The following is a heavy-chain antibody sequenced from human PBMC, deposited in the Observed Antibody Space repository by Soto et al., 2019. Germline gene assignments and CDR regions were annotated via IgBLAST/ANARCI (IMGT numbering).Heavy chain of an antibody. CDR2: IIPIFATA. Sequence: QVQLVQSGAEVKKPGSSVKVSCKASGGTFSSYAISWVRQAPGQGLEWMGGIIPIFATADYAQKFQGRVTITADESASTASMELSSLRAEDTAVYSCARSITGTVSYYYGMDVWGQGTTVTVSS. D-gene: IGHD1-20*01. V-gene: IGHV1-69*12. CDR1: GGTFSSYA. J-gene: IGHJ6*02. CDR3: ARSITGTVSYYYGMDV.